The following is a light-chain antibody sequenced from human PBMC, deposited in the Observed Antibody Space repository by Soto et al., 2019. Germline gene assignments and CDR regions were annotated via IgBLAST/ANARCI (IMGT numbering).Light chain of an antibody. CDR2: DVT. Sequence: QSALTQPASVSGSPGQSITISCTGTSSDVGAYDFVSWYQHYPGKAPKLVTFDVTHRPPGISDRFSGSTSANTASLTISGLQAEDDAFYYCSSYTTRSTLVFGGGTKLTVL. CDR1: SSDVGAYDF. V-gene: IGLV2-14*01. J-gene: IGLJ2*01. CDR3: SSYTTRSTLV.